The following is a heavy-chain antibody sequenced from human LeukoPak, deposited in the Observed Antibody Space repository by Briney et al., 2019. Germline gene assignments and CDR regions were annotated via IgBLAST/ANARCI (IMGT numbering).Heavy chain of an antibody. D-gene: IGHD1-26*01. Sequence: NSSETLSLTCTVSGGSISSYHWSWVRQPPGKGLEWIGYISDSGSTNYNPSLKSRVTISRDTSKNQVSLKMRFVTAADTAVYFCASLGGTYDYWGQGTLVTVSS. V-gene: IGHV4-59*08. CDR3: ASLGGTYDY. CDR2: ISDSGST. CDR1: GGSISSYH. J-gene: IGHJ4*02.